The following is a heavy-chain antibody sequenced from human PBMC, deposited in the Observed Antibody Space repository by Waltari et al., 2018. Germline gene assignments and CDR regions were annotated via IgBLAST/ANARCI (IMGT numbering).Heavy chain of an antibody. D-gene: IGHD1-26*01. Sequence: QVHLVESGGGVVQPGGSLRLSCAASGFSFSAYAMYWVRQAPGKGREWVAHIHPDGGDKVYGDSVKGRFSISRDDSRNTLFLQMNSLRDEDTAVYYCAKDLKGAWTIDYWGQGTLVTVSS. J-gene: IGHJ4*02. CDR2: IHPDGGDK. CDR3: AKDLKGAWTIDY. V-gene: IGHV3-30*02. CDR1: GFSFSAYA.